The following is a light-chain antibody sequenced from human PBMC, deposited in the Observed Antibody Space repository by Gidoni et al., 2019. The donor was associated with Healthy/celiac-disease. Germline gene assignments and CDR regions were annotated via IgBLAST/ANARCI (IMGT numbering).Light chain of an antibody. Sequence: QSALTQPASVSGSPGQSITISCTGTSSDVGSYNLVSWYQQHPVKAPKLMLYEVSKRPSGVSNRFSGSKSGNTASLTISGLQAEDEADYYCCSYAGSSTPVFGGGTQLTVL. J-gene: IGLJ7*01. CDR2: EVS. V-gene: IGLV2-23*02. CDR3: CSYAGSSTPV. CDR1: SSDVGSYNL.